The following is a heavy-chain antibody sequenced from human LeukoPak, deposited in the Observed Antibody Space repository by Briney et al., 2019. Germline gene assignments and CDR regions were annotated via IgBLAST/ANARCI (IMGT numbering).Heavy chain of an antibody. Sequence: GALRLSFAVSGITLYNYGMGWVRQAPGKGLGGVAGISGSGGRTNYADSVKGRFTISRDNPKNTLYLQMNSLRAEDTAVYFCAKRGVVIRVILVGFHKEAYYFDSWGQGALVTVSS. CDR1: GITLYNYG. V-gene: IGHV3-23*01. CDR2: ISGSGGRT. CDR3: AKRGVVIRVILVGFHKEAYYFDS. J-gene: IGHJ4*02. D-gene: IGHD3-10*01.